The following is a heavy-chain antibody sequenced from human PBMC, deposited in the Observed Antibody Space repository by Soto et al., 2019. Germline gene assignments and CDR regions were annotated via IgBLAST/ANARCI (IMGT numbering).Heavy chain of an antibody. V-gene: IGHV4-4*07. CDR1: GGSINTFY. CDR3: AREGSYSAYNFAHGIQLWSFDF. Sequence: PPETLSLTCTVSGGSINTFYWSWVRQPPGKGLEWIGRIFSSGSTSFNPSLESRVAMSVDTSKNHFSLNLSSVTAADMAVYYCAREGSYSAYNFAHGIQLWSFDFWGQGALVTVSS. J-gene: IGHJ4*02. CDR2: IFSSGST. D-gene: IGHD5-18*01.